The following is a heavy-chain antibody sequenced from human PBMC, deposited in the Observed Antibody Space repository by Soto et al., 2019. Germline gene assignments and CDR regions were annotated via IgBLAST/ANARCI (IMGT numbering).Heavy chain of an antibody. Sequence: QITLKESGPPLVNPTQPLTLTCTFSGFSLSTSGVGVGWIRQPPGKALEWLALIYWDDDKRYSPSLKSRLTITKDTSKNQVVLTMTNMDSVDTATYYCAHSRWEGTLYWFDPWGQGTLVTVSS. D-gene: IGHD1-1*01. CDR2: IYWDDDK. CDR1: GFSLSTSGVG. V-gene: IGHV2-5*02. J-gene: IGHJ5*02. CDR3: AHSRWEGTLYWFDP.